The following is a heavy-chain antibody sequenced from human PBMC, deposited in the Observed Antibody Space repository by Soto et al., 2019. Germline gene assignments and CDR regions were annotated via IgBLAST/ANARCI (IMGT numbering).Heavy chain of an antibody. V-gene: IGHV4-34*01. CDR3: ARAAVAAGGPFDK. J-gene: IGHJ4*02. CDR2: VNHGGST. Sequence: SETLSLTCAVSGGSFSGFFWCWIRQPPGKGLEWIGEVNHGGSTNYNPSLKSRVTISSDTSKNHFSLTLRSVTAADTAVYYCARAAVAAGGPFDKWGQGALVTVSS. CDR1: GGSFSGFF. D-gene: IGHD2-15*01.